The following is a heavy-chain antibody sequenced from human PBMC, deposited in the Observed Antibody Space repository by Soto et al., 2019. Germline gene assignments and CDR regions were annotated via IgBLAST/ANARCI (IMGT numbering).Heavy chain of an antibody. Sequence: EVQLLESGGGLVQPGGSLRLSCAASGFTFSSYAMSWIRQAPGKGLEWVSAISGSGGSTYYADSVKGRLTISRDNSKNTLYLQMNSLRAEDTAVYYCVLWPPYYFEYWGQGTLVTVSS. CDR3: VLWPPYYFEY. V-gene: IGHV3-23*01. D-gene: IGHD3-10*01. CDR1: GFTFSSYA. J-gene: IGHJ4*02. CDR2: ISGSGGST.